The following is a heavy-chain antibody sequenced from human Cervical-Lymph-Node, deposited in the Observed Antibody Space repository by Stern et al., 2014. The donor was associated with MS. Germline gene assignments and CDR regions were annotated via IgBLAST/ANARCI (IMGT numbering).Heavy chain of an antibody. J-gene: IGHJ4*02. CDR3: AKDISERHYYFDS. D-gene: IGHD3-16*02. V-gene: IGHV3-9*01. CDR2: ISWNSNNI. Sequence: VQLVESGGGSVQPGRSLRLSCAASGFTFDDCATHWVRQAPAKGLEWVSGISWNSNNIGYADSVRGRFTISRDNAKNSLYLQMNGLRPEDTALYYCAKDISERHYYFDSWGEGTLVTVSS. CDR1: GFTFDDCA.